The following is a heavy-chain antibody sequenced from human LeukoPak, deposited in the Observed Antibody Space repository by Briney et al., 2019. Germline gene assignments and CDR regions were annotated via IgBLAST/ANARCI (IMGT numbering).Heavy chain of an antibody. CDR1: GGSISSGGYY. D-gene: IGHD5-24*01. CDR3: ARPGPRKKREMATIFGPPDDAFDI. CDR2: IYYSGST. J-gene: IGHJ3*02. V-gene: IGHV4-31*03. Sequence: SQTLSLTCTVSGGSISSGGYYWSWIRQHPGKGLEWIGYIYYSGSTYYNPSLKSRVTISVDTSKNQFSLKLSSVTAADTAVYYCARPGPRKKREMATIFGPPDDAFDIWGQGTMVTVSS.